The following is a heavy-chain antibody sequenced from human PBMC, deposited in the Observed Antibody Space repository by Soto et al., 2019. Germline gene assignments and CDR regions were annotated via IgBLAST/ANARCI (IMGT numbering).Heavy chain of an antibody. V-gene: IGHV4-34*01. Sequence: SFSGYYWSWIRQPPGKGLEWIGEINHSGSTNYNPSLKSRVTISVDTSKNQFSLKLSSVTAADTAVYYCARGDYSNSFDYWGQGTLVTVSS. CDR2: INHSGST. D-gene: IGHD4-4*01. J-gene: IGHJ4*02. CDR1: SFSGYY. CDR3: ARGDYSNSFDY.